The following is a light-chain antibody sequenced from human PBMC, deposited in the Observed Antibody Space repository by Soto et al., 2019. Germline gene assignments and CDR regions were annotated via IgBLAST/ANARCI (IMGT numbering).Light chain of an antibody. Sequence: DIPMTQSPSSLSASVGDRVTITCRASQSISSYLNWYQQKPGKAPKLLIYAASSLQSGVPSRFSGSVSGTDFTLTISSLQPEDFATYYCQQSYSTPRYTFGQGTKLEIK. V-gene: IGKV1-39*01. CDR2: AAS. J-gene: IGKJ2*01. CDR3: QQSYSTPRYT. CDR1: QSISSY.